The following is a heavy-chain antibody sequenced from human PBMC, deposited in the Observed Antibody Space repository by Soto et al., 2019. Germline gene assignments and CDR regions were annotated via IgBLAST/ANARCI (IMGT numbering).Heavy chain of an antibody. Sequence: SETLSLTCNVSGGSVSSSYSYWGWIRQPPGKGLEWIGSIYYSGSTWYNPSLKSRVSFSVHTSKNQFSLNLRSVTAADTALYYCARHVESPVVAATNWFDPWGQGTLVTV. CDR2: IYYSGST. CDR3: ARHVESPVVAATNWFDP. J-gene: IGHJ5*02. D-gene: IGHD2-21*02. V-gene: IGHV4-39*01. CDR1: GGSVSSSYSY.